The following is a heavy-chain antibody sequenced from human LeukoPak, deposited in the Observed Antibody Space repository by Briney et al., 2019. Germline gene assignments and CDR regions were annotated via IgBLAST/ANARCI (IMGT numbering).Heavy chain of an antibody. CDR1: GGSISSSSYS. D-gene: IGHD1-1*01. Sequence: SETLSLTCAVSGGSISSSSYSWGWSRQPPGKGLEWIGSIYYSGSTYYNPSLKSRVTISVDRSKNQFSLKLSSVTAADTAVYYCARDVRGNQDYWGQGTLVTVSS. CDR2: IYYSGST. J-gene: IGHJ4*02. CDR3: ARDVRGNQDY. V-gene: IGHV4-39*07.